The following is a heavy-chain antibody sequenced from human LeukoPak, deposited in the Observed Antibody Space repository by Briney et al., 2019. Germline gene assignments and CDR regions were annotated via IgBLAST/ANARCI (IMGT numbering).Heavy chain of an antibody. V-gene: IGHV3-23*01. CDR2: ISGSGGST. Sequence: PGGSLRLSCAASGFTFCNYAMSWVRQAPGKGLEWVSVISGSGGSTYYADSVKGQFTIFRDNSKNTVYLQMNSLRADDTAVYYCAKGDTGIVRRYYFDYWGQGTLVTVSS. J-gene: IGHJ4*02. CDR1: GFTFCNYA. CDR3: AKGDTGIVRRYYFDY. D-gene: IGHD5-18*01.